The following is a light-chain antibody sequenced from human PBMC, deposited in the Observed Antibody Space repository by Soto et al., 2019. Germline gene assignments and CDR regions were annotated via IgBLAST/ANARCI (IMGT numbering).Light chain of an antibody. CDR2: GAS. CDR3: QQYGSSPIT. J-gene: IGKJ5*01. CDR1: QSVSSSN. V-gene: IGKV3-20*01. Sequence: IVLTQSPGTLSLSPGERAPLSCGASQSVSSSNLAWYQQKSGQTPRLLIYGASSRATGIPDRFSGSGSGTDFTLTISRLEPEDFAVYYCQQYGSSPITFGQGTRLEI.